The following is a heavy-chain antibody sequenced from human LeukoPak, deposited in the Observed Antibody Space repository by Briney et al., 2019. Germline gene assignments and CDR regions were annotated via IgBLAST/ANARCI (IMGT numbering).Heavy chain of an antibody. J-gene: IGHJ6*03. CDR1: GGSFSDYL. CDR3: ARGKRVWFGELMTSFSYFYIDV. V-gene: IGHV4-34*01. D-gene: IGHD3-10*01. CDR2: INQGGRT. Sequence: SETLSLTCAVNGGSFSDYLWTWIRQSPRTGLEWIGEINQGGRTNFNPSLKSRVTISADRSKYHFSLTLRSVTAADTAVYYCARGKRVWFGELMTSFSYFYIDVLGRGTTVIVSS.